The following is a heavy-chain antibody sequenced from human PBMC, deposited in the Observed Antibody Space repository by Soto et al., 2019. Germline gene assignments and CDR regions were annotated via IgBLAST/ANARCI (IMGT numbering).Heavy chain of an antibody. CDR1: GGSISRHY. D-gene: IGHD6-6*01. CDR3: ARDGIAARTIDY. V-gene: IGHV4-59*11. Sequence: SDTLSLTCSVSGGSISRHYWTWIRQSPGKGLEWIGYIYPTGSTNYSPSLQSRVTITLDTTKNQFSLKLSSVTAADTAVYYCARDGIAARTIDYWGQGTLVTVSS. J-gene: IGHJ4*02. CDR2: IYPTGST.